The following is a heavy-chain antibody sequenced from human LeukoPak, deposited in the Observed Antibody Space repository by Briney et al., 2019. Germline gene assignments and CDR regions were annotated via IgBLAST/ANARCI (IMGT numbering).Heavy chain of an antibody. V-gene: IGHV4-31*03. D-gene: IGHD3-22*01. J-gene: IGHJ4*02. Sequence: SQTLSLTCTVSGGSISSGGCYWSWIRQHPGKGLEWIGYIYYSGSTYYNPSLKSRVTISVDTSKNQFSLKLSSVTAADTAVYYCARGDYYDSSGITNWGQGTLVTVSS. CDR1: GGSISSGGCY. CDR2: IYYSGST. CDR3: ARGDYYDSSGITN.